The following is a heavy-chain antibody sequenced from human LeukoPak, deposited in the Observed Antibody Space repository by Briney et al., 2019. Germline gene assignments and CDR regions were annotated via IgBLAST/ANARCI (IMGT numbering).Heavy chain of an antibody. D-gene: IGHD3-10*01. J-gene: IGHJ4*02. CDR1: GFTFSSYA. CDR2: ISYGGSNK. CDR3: ARDAGSGSYDFDY. Sequence: GGSLRLSCAASGFTFSSYAMHWVRQAPGKGLEWVAVISYGGSNKYYADSVKGRFTISRDNSKNTLYLQMNSLRAEDTAVYYCARDAGSGSYDFDYWGQGTLVTVSS. V-gene: IGHV3-30*01.